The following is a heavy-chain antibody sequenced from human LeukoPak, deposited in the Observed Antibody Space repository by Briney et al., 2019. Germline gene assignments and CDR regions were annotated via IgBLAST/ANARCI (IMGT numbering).Heavy chain of an antibody. D-gene: IGHD5-18*01. Sequence: ASVKVSCKASGYTFTGYYMHWVRQAPGQGLEWMGWINPNSGGTNYAQKFQGRVTMTRDTSISTAYMELSRLRSDDTAVYYCASVSSGYSYGFGYWGQGTLVTVSS. V-gene: IGHV1-2*02. CDR2: INPNSGGT. CDR3: ASVSSGYSYGFGY. J-gene: IGHJ4*02. CDR1: GYTFTGYY.